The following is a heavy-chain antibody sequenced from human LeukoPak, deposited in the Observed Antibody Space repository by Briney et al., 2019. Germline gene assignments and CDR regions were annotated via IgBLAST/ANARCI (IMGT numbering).Heavy chain of an antibody. CDR3: ARRNPMTQDAFDI. J-gene: IGHJ3*02. CDR2: IYPGDSDT. D-gene: IGHD2-21*02. Sequence: EALKIYWKGPGYSFTSYRRGWVREMTGKGLEGMGIIYPGDSDTRYSPSFQGQVTFPAARSISTAYLQWSSLKASDTAMYYCARRNPMTQDAFDIWGQGTMVTVS. V-gene: IGHV5-51*01. CDR1: GYSFTSYR.